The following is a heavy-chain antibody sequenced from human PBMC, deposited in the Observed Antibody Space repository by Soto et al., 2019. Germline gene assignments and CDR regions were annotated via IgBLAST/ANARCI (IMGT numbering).Heavy chain of an antibody. CDR1: GYTFTSYG. J-gene: IGHJ4*02. D-gene: IGHD1-7*01. CDR2: ISAYNGNT. Sequence: QVQLVQSGAEVKKPGASVKVSCKASGYTFTSYGISWVRQAPGKGLEGWGWISAYNGNTNYAQKLQGRVTMTTDTSTSTAYMELRSLRSDDTAVCYCARDPRVGAWGTEAMFDYWGQGTLVTVSS. V-gene: IGHV1-18*04. CDR3: ARDPRVGAWGTEAMFDY.